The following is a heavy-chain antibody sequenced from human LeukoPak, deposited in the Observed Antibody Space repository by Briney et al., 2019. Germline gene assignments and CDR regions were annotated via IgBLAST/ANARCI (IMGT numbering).Heavy chain of an antibody. D-gene: IGHD3-10*01. V-gene: IGHV3-20*04. J-gene: IGHJ4*02. CDR3: GRHRSGSGTYFIDY. Sequence: PGGSLRLSCAASGFTFDDYGMSWVRQVPGKGLEWVSGINWNTGSTGYADSVKGRFTISRDNAKNSLYLQMNSLRAEDTAVYYCGRHRSGSGTYFIDYWGQGTLVSVSS. CDR1: GFTFDDYG. CDR2: INWNTGST.